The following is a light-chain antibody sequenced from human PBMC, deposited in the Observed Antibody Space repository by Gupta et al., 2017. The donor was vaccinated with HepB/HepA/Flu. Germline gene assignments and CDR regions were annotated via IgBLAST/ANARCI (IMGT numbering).Light chain of an antibody. CDR3: HQIYSNPIIT. CDR1: QSISSY. V-gene: IGKV1-39*01. Sequence: EIQMTQSPSSLSASVGDRVTITCRASQSISSYLNWYQQKPGKAPKLLIYAASSWQSGVPSRFSGSGYGKDLTLTISSRQQEDFASYYCHQIYSNPIITFGHGTKVDIK. J-gene: IGKJ3*01. CDR2: AAS.